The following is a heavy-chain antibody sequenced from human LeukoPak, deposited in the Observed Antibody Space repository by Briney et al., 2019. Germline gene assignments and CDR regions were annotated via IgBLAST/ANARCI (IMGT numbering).Heavy chain of an antibody. CDR1: GGSISSGGYY. J-gene: IGHJ4*02. V-gene: IGHV4-31*03. CDR2: IYYSGST. D-gene: IGHD2-21*02. CDR3: ARGGDWLFDY. Sequence: SETLSLTCTVSGGSISSGGYYWSWIRQHPGKGLEWIGYIYYSGSTYYNPSLKSRVTISVDTSKNQFSLKLSSVTAADTAVYYCARGGDWLFDYWGQGILVTVSS.